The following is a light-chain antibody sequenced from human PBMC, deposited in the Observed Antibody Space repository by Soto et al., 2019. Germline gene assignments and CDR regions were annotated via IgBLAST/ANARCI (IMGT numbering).Light chain of an antibody. Sequence: EIVLTQSPGNLSLSPGERATLSCRASQTISTGLAWYQQKPGQSPRLVIWGASDRATGIPARFSGSGSGTDFALTISSLEPEDFAVYYCQQRSALPVTFGQGTKLEIK. CDR2: GAS. CDR3: QQRSALPVT. J-gene: IGKJ2*01. CDR1: QTISTG. V-gene: IGKV3-11*01.